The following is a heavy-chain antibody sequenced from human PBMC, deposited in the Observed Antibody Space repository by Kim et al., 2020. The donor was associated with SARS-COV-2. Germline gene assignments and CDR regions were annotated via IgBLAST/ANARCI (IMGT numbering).Heavy chain of an antibody. D-gene: IGHD4-17*01. CDR2: INRDGSQK. Sequence: GGSLRLSCVASGFTFGRSRMSWVRQAPGKTLEWVACINRDGSQKYNMGSVKGRFIISRDNTKNSLFLQMNNLGVEVTGIYYCARGGGDDVPASPNLWGQGTVLRVS. J-gene: IGHJ5*02. CDR1: GFTFGRSR. CDR3: ARGGGDDVPASPNL. V-gene: IGHV3-7*01.